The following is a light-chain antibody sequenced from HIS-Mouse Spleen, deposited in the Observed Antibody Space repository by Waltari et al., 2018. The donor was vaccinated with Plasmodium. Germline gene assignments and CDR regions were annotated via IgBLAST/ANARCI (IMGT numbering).Light chain of an antibody. CDR2: EDS. J-gene: IGLJ3*02. CDR3: YSTDSSGNHGV. V-gene: IGLV3-10*01. CDR1: ALPKKS. Sequence: SYELTQPPSVSVSPGQTARITCSGDALPKKSAYWYQQKSGQAPVLVIYEDSKRPSWIPERFSGSSSWTMATLTISGAQVEDEADYYCYSTDSSGNHGVFGGGTKLTVL.